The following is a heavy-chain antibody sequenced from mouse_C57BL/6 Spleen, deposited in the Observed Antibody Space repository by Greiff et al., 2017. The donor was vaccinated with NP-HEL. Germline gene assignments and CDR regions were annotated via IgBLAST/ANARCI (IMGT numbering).Heavy chain of an antibody. Sequence: QVQLKQPGAELVKPGASVKLSCKASGYTFTSYWMHWVKQRPGQGLEWIGMIHPNSGSTNYNEKFKSKATLTVDKSSSTAYMQLSSLTSEDSVVYYCARGYPWFAYWGQGTLVTVSA. V-gene: IGHV1-64*01. D-gene: IGHD1-2*01. CDR3: ARGYPWFAY. CDR1: GYTFTSYW. CDR2: IHPNSGST. J-gene: IGHJ3*01.